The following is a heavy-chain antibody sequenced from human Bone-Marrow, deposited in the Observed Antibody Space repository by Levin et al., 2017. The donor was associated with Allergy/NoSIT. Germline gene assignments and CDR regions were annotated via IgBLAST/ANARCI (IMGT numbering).Heavy chain of an antibody. J-gene: IGHJ4*02. D-gene: IGHD4-11*01. CDR2: TYFSGGT. Sequence: SETLSLTCSVSGGSISSIDYYWNWLRQPPGKGLEWIGNTYFSGGTQYNPSLESRVTISLDTSKSQFSLRLNSLTAADTALYYCARSDFSNYGFYFDSWGPGTLVTVSS. CDR1: GGSISSIDYY. CDR3: ARSDFSNYGFYFDS. V-gene: IGHV4-30-4*01.